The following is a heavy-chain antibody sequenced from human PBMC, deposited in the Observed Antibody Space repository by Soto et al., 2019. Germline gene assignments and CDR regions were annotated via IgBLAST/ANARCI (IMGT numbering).Heavy chain of an antibody. CDR3: ARGGLGYCSGGSCYTAYFQH. Sequence: QVQLVQSGAEVKKPGSSVKVSCKASGGTFSSYTISWVRQAPGQGLEWMGRIIPILGIANYAQKFQGRVTITADKSTSTAYMELSSLRSEDTAVYYCARGGLGYCSGGSCYTAYFQHWDQGTLVTVSS. CDR1: GGTFSSYT. CDR2: IIPILGIA. V-gene: IGHV1-69*02. J-gene: IGHJ1*01. D-gene: IGHD2-15*01.